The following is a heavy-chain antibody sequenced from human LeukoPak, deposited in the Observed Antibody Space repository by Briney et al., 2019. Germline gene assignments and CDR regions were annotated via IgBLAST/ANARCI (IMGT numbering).Heavy chain of an antibody. Sequence: PGGSLRLSCAASGFTFSSYAMSWVRQAPGKGLEWVSAISGSGGSTYYADSVKGRFTISRDNSKNTLYLQMNGLRAEDTAVYYCAREVYGDNYFDYWGQGTLVTVSS. J-gene: IGHJ4*02. D-gene: IGHD4-17*01. CDR3: AREVYGDNYFDY. V-gene: IGHV3-23*01. CDR1: GFTFSSYA. CDR2: ISGSGGST.